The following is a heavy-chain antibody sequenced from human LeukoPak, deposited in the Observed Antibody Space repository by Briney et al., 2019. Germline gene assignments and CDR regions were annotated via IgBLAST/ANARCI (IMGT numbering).Heavy chain of an antibody. CDR2: IYTSGST. V-gene: IGHV4-4*07. CDR3: AREVWSGYFAVDY. Sequence: PSETLSLTCTVSGGSISGYYWSWIRQPAGRGLEWVGRIYTSGSTNYNPSLKSRVTISVDRSENQFSLTLSSVTAADTAVYYCAREVWSGYFAVDYWGQGTLVTVSS. D-gene: IGHD3-3*01. J-gene: IGHJ4*02. CDR1: GGSISGYY.